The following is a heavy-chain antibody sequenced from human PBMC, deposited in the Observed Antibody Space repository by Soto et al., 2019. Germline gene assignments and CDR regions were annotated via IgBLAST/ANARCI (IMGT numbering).Heavy chain of an antibody. Sequence: QVQLQESGPGLVKPSGTLSLTCAVSGASITSSHWWSWVRQPPGKGLEWIGEIYHTGIANYKPSLESRVSISVDKSKNQFSLILTSVTAADTAVYFCARRTTGSGWYPMFDLWGQGTLVTVSS. J-gene: IGHJ4*02. CDR2: IYHTGIA. CDR3: ARRTTGSGWYPMFDL. V-gene: IGHV4-4*02. D-gene: IGHD6-19*01. CDR1: GASITSSHW.